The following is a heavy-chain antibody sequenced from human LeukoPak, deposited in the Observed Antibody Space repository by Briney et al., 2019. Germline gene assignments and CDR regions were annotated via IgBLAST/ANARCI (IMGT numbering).Heavy chain of an antibody. CDR1: GFTFDDYG. J-gene: IGHJ4*02. CDR3: ARDGLFIAVATFFDY. Sequence: GGSLRLSCAASGFTFDDYGMSWVRQAPGKGLEWVSGINWNGGSTGYADSVKGRFTISRDNAKNSLYLQMNSLRAEDTALYYCARDGLFIAVATFFDYWGRGTLVTVSS. CDR2: INWNGGST. V-gene: IGHV3-20*04. D-gene: IGHD6-19*01.